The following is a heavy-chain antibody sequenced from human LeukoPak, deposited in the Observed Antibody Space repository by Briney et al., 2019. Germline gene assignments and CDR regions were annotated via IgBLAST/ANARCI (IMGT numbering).Heavy chain of an antibody. J-gene: IGHJ4*02. CDR2: IYNSGST. D-gene: IGHD4-23*01. CDR1: GYSISSSYY. Sequence: PSETLSLTCTVSGYSISSSYYWGWIRQPPGKGLEMIRSIYNSGSTYYNPSLKSRVTISVDTSKNQRSLKLSSVTAADTAVYYCARVRSIRGNSESHFDYWGQGTLVTVSS. CDR3: ARVRSIRGNSESHFDY. V-gene: IGHV4-38-2*02.